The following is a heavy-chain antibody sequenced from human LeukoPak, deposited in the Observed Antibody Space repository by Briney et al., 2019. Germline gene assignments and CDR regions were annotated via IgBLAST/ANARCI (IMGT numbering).Heavy chain of an antibody. CDR1: GFTFRKYW. CDR2: INPDDGST. D-gene: IGHD3-10*01. J-gene: IGHJ6*02. V-gene: IGHV3-74*01. Sequence: GGSLRLSCTASGFTFRKYWLHWVRQAPGKGLVWVSRINPDDGSTSYADSVKGRFTISRDSAKSTLYLQMNSLRAEDTAVYYCATPGAMNYYYYGMDVWGQGTTVTVSS. CDR3: ATPGAMNYYYYGMDV.